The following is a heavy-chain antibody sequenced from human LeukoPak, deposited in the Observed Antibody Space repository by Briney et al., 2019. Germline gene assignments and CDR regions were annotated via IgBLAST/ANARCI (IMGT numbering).Heavy chain of an antibody. CDR1: GFTFSSHA. CDR2: IDISGDGT. J-gene: IGHJ4*02. D-gene: IGHD4/OR15-4a*01. V-gene: IGHV3-23*05. Sequence: PGGSLRLSCVVSGFTFSSHAMCWVRQAPGRGLEWVSSIDISGDGTSYADSVKGRFTISRDNSKNTLLLQMDSLRAEDSAIYYCANEIRPNDYWGQGTLVTVSS. CDR3: ANEIRPNDY.